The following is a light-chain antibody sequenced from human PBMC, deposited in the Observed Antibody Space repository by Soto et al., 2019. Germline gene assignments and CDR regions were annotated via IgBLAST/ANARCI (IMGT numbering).Light chain of an antibody. J-gene: IGLJ1*01. CDR3: SSYTTTPNYV. Sequence: QSVLTQPASVSGSPGQSITISCTGSSSDVGSYDLVSWYQQHPGKAPKLMIYQVSRRPSGVSNRFFGSKSGNTASLAISGLQPEDEADYYCSSYTTTPNYVFGTGTKVTVL. CDR1: SSDVGSYDL. CDR2: QVS. V-gene: IGLV2-14*02.